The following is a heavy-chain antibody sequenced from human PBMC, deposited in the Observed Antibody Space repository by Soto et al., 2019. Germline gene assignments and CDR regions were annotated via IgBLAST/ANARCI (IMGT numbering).Heavy chain of an antibody. CDR2: IWYDGSNK. CDR1: GFTFSSYG. J-gene: IGHJ4*02. D-gene: IGHD3-22*01. V-gene: IGHV3-33*01. Sequence: QVQLVESGGGVVQPGRSLRLSCAASGFTFSSYGMHWVRQAPGKGLEWVAVIWYDGSNKYYADSVKGRFTISRDNSKNTLYLQMNSLRAEDTAVYYCARELSPSGYPFDYWGQGTLVTVSS. CDR3: ARELSPSGYPFDY.